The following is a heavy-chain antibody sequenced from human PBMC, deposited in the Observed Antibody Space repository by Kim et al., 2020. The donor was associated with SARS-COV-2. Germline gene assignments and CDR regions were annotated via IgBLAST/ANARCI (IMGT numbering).Heavy chain of an antibody. V-gene: IGHV4-39*01. D-gene: IGHD3-22*01. CDR2: IYYSGST. CDR3: ARVGVGSVSAWYYYDSSGYYAGWFDP. Sequence: SETLSLTCTVSGGSISSSSYYWGWIRQPPGKGLEWIGSIYYSGSTYYNPSLKSRVTISVDTSKNQFSLKLSSVTAADTAVYYCARVGVGSVSAWYYYDSSGYYAGWFDPWGQGTLVTVSS. J-gene: IGHJ5*02. CDR1: GGSISSSSYY.